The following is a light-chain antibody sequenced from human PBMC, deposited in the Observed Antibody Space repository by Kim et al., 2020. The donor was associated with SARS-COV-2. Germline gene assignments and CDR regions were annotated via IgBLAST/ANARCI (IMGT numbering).Light chain of an antibody. CDR3: QQYYTTPLT. V-gene: IGKV4-1*01. CDR1: QNVLPSSNNKDS. Sequence: PTINCKSSQNVLPSSNNKDSLAWYQPKPGQPPKLLIYSASTRASGVPDRFSGSGSGTDFTLTISSLQAEDVAVYYCQQYYTTPLTFGQGTKVDIK. CDR2: SAS. J-gene: IGKJ1*01.